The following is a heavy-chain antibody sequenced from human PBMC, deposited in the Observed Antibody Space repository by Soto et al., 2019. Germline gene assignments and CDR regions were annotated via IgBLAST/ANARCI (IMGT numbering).Heavy chain of an antibody. CDR3: ARIYCSGGSCDFVDC. CDR2: INHSGST. D-gene: IGHD2-15*01. J-gene: IGHJ4*02. V-gene: IGHV4-34*01. Sequence: QVQLQQWGAGLLKPSETLSLTCAVYGGSFSGYYWSWIRQPPGKGLEWIGEINHSGSTNYNPSLKCVVSLSLDSYKIQFSLKLSSVTAADTAVYYCARIYCSGGSCDFVDCWGQGALVTVSS. CDR1: GGSFSGYY.